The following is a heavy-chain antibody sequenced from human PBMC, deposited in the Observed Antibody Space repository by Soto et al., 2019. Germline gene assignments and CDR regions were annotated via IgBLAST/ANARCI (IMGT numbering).Heavy chain of an antibody. Sequence: PGGSLRLSCAASGFTFSNYTMNWVRQAPGKGLEWVSSISSSSSYIYYADSVKGRFTISRDNAKNSLYLQMNSLRAEDTAVYYCARDRYSGYDSDLYYYYYYMDVWGKGTTVTVSS. V-gene: IGHV3-21*01. CDR2: ISSSSSYI. CDR3: ARDRYSGYDSDLYYYYYYMDV. CDR1: GFTFSNYT. J-gene: IGHJ6*03. D-gene: IGHD5-12*01.